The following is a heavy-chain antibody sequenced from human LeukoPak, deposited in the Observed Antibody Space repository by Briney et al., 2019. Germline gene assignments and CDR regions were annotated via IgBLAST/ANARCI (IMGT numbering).Heavy chain of an antibody. CDR2: IWHDGNNK. D-gene: IGHD2-8*01. CDR3: ARGPGSSVYASAIDY. V-gene: IGHV3-33*01. Sequence: GGSLRLSCAASGFTFSSYGMHWVRQAPGKGLEWAAVIWHDGNNKYYADSVKGRFTISRDNSKNTLYLQMNTLRAEDTAVYYCARGPGSSVYASAIDYWGQETLVTVSS. J-gene: IGHJ4*02. CDR1: GFTFSSYG.